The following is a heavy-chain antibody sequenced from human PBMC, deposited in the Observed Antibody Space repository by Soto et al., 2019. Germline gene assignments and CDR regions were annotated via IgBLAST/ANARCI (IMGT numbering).Heavy chain of an antibody. CDR2: IYYSGST. V-gene: IGHV4-39*01. CDR1: GGSISRSSYY. J-gene: IGHJ3*02. CDR3: ARPRDCSGGSCYSLDPLAI. Sequence: SETLSLTCTVSGGSISRSSYYWGWIRQPPGKGLEWIGSIYYSGSTYYHPSLKSRVTISVDTSKNQFSLKLRSVTAADTAVYYCARPRDCSGGSCYSLDPLAIWGQGTMVT. D-gene: IGHD2-15*01.